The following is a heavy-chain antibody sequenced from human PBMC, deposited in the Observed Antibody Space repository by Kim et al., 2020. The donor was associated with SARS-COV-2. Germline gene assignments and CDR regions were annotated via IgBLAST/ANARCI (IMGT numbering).Heavy chain of an antibody. V-gene: IGHV3-21*01. J-gene: IGHJ4*02. CDR3: ARGSPWYGGKKAFDY. CDR1: GFTFSSYS. D-gene: IGHD2-15*01. Sequence: GGSLRLSCAASGFTFSSYSMNWVRQAPGKGLEWVSSISSSSSYIYYADSVKGRFTISRDNAKNSLYLQMNSLRAEDTAVYYCARGSPWYGGKKAFDYWGQGTLVTVSS. CDR2: ISSSSSYI.